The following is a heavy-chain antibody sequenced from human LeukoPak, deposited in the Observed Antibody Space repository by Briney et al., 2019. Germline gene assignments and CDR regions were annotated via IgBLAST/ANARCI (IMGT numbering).Heavy chain of an antibody. CDR2: IYYSGST. CDR1: GGSISSGDYY. Sequence: SETLSLTCTVSGGSISSGDYYWSWIRQPPGKGLEWIGYIYYSGSTYYNPSLKSRVTISVDTSKNQFTLKLSSVTAADTAVYYCARVPSGSYPFDYWGQGTLVTVSS. D-gene: IGHD1-26*01. J-gene: IGHJ4*02. CDR3: ARVPSGSYPFDY. V-gene: IGHV4-30-4*08.